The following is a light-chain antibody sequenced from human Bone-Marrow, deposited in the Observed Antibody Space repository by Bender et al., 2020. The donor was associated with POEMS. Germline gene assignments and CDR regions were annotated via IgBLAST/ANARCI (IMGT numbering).Light chain of an antibody. Sequence: QSALTQPPSASGSPGQSVTLSCTGTSSDVGAYNYVSWYQQHPDKVPKVLIYEVNNRPSGVPDRFSGSKSGASASLAITGLQAEDEGDYYCQSYDSGLSAVVFGGGTMLTVL. V-gene: IGLV2-8*01. CDR2: EVN. J-gene: IGLJ2*01. CDR1: SSDVGAYNY. CDR3: QSYDSGLSAVV.